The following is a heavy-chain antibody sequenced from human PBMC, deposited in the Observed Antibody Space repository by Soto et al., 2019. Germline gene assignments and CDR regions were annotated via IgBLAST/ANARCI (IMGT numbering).Heavy chain of an antibody. CDR1: GFSFNNYG. Sequence: QVQLVESGGGVVQPGGSLRLSCAASGFSFNNYGMHWVRQAPGKGLEWVAVVSSEGSVQYYTESATGRFTISRDNSRNTLYWYRNGLRDDDTAVYHCAKEISPNDGKWCFELCCRGTLVTVSS. V-gene: IGHV3-30*18. CDR2: VSSEGSVQ. J-gene: IGHJ2*01. D-gene: IGHD3-16*01. CDR3: AKEISPNDGKWCFEL.